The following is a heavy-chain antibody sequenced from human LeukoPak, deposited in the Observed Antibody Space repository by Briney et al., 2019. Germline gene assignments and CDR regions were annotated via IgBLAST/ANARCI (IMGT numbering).Heavy chain of an antibody. CDR3: ARGYDAFDI. CDR2: INHSGST. Sequence: PSETLSLTCAVYGGSFSGYYWSWIRQPPGKGLEWIGEINHSGSTNYNPSLKSQVTISVDTSKNQFSLKLSSVTAADTAVYYCARGYDAFDIWGQGTMVTVSS. J-gene: IGHJ3*02. V-gene: IGHV4-34*01. CDR1: GGSFSGYY.